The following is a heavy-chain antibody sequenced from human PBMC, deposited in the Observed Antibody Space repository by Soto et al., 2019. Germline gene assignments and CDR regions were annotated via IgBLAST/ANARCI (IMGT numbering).Heavy chain of an antibody. Sequence: SETLSLTCTVSGGSISSYYWSWIRQPPGKGLEWIGYIYYSGSTNYNPSLKSRVTISVDTSKNQFSLKLSSVTAADTAVYYCARVAYKPISSSTWFDPWGQGTLVTVS. J-gene: IGHJ5*02. D-gene: IGHD6-6*01. V-gene: IGHV4-59*01. CDR3: ARVAYKPISSSTWFDP. CDR1: GGSISSYY. CDR2: IYYSGST.